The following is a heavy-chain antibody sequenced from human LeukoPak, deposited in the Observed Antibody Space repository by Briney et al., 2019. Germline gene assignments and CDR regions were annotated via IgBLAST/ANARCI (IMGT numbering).Heavy chain of an antibody. D-gene: IGHD2-2*02. J-gene: IGHJ4*02. CDR3: ARGQEGDCSSTSCYTTDY. V-gene: IGHV3-48*01. CDR1: GFTFSSYS. CDR2: ISSSSTI. Sequence: GSLRLSCAASGFTFSSYSMNWVRQAPGKGLEWVSYISSSSTIYYADSVKGRFTISRDNAKNSLYLQMNSLRAEDTAVYYCARGQEGDCSSTSCYTTDYWGQGTLVTVSS.